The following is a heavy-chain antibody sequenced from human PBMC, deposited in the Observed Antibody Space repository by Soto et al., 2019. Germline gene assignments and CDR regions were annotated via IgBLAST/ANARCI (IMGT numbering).Heavy chain of an antibody. V-gene: IGHV1-3*05. J-gene: IGHJ5*01. CDR1: GYTFTDSA. D-gene: IGHD5-18*01. CDR3: ASDRGYTYGYWGWFGS. Sequence: QVHFVQSGAEEKKPGASVKVSCKASGYTFTDSAIHWVHQAPGQRLEWMGWINAGNGDTKYSQKFQGRVTITRDTSANTADMEVRSLTSEETAEYDWASDRGYTYGYWGWFGSWGQGTLVTVSS. CDR2: INAGNGDT.